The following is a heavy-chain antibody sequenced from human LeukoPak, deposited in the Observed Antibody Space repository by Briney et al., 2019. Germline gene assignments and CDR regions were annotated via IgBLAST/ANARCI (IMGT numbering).Heavy chain of an antibody. D-gene: IGHD2-15*01. CDR3: ARGSVVVVAATGGWFDP. CDR1: GGSFSGYY. CDR2: INHSGST. J-gene: IGHJ5*02. V-gene: IGHV4-34*01. Sequence: ASETLSLTCAVYGGSFSGYYWSWIRQPPGKGLEWIGEINHSGSTNYNPSLKSRVTISVDTSKNQFSLKLSSVTAADTAVYYCARGSVVVVAATGGWFDPWGQGTLVTVSS.